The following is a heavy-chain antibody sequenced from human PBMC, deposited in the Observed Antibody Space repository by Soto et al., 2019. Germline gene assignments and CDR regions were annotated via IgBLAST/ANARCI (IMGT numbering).Heavy chain of an antibody. J-gene: IGHJ2*01. CDR1: GGSISSGDYY. Sequence: SETLSLTCTVSGGSISSGDYYWSWIRQPPGKGLEWIGYIYYSGSTYYNPSLKSRVTISVDTSKNQFSLKLSSVTAADTAVYYCACVIADGENLYLFSYPARRSSDL. CDR3: ACVIADGENLYLFSYPARRSSDL. V-gene: IGHV4-30-4*01. CDR2: IYYSGST. D-gene: IGHD6-13*01.